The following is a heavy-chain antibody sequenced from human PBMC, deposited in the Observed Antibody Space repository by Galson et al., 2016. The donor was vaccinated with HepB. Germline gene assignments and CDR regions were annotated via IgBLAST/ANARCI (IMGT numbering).Heavy chain of an antibody. J-gene: IGHJ5*02. CDR1: GFPFSSYG. CDR2: IYHRGST. D-gene: IGHD6-19*01. V-gene: IGHV4-4*02. Sequence: SLRLSCAASGFPFSSYGMHWGRQAPGTGLAWVGEIYHRGSTHYNTSLESRVTIAVDKSKTQVSLNLGSVPAADKAVYYCVRRRLVVAGRGWFDPWGQGTLVTVSS. CDR3: VRRRLVVAGRGWFDP.